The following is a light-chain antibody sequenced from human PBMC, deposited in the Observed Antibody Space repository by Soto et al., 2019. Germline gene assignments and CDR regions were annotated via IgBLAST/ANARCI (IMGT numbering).Light chain of an antibody. CDR1: SSDVGGYNS. J-gene: IGLJ1*01. CDR2: EVT. Sequence: QSALTQPAAVSGSAGQSITISCTGTSSDVGGYNSVSWYQQHPGKAPKLVIYEVTNRPSGISNRFSGSKSGNTASLTISGLQAEDEAHYYCSSYTSSSTRVFGTGTKVTVL. V-gene: IGLV2-14*01. CDR3: SSYTSSSTRV.